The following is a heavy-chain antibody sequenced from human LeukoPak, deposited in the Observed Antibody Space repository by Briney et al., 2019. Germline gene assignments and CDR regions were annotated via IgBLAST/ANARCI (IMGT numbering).Heavy chain of an antibody. CDR2: ISYDGSNK. V-gene: IGHV3-30*04. CDR3: ARDRGSTSSYGMDV. D-gene: IGHD2-2*01. Sequence: GRSLRLSCAASGFTFSSYAMHWARQAPGKGLEWVAVISYDGSNKYYADSVKGRFTISRDNSKNTLYLQMNSLRAEDTAVYYCARDRGSTSSYGMDVWGKGTTVTVSS. J-gene: IGHJ6*04. CDR1: GFTFSSYA.